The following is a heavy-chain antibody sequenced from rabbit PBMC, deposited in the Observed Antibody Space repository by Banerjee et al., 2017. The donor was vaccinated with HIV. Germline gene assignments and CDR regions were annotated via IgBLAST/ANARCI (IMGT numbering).Heavy chain of an antibody. Sequence: QSLEESGGDLVKPGASLTLTCTASGSDISSYSMGWVRQAPGKGLEWIACIYGDSSGTTYYASWAKGRFTISKTSSTTVTLQMTSLTAADTATYFCARGYSYDDYGDGWLDLWAQGTLVTVS. V-gene: IGHV1S40*01. J-gene: IGHJ5*01. D-gene: IGHD2-1*01. CDR1: GSDISSYS. CDR2: IYGDSSGTT. CDR3: ARGYSYDDYGDGWLDL.